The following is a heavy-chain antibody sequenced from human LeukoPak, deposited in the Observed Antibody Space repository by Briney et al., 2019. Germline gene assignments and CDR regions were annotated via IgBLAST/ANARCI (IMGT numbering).Heavy chain of an antibody. D-gene: IGHD5-18*01. CDR1: GGTFSSYA. CDR3: ARVDTAMAAVGN. J-gene: IGHJ4*02. CDR2: IIPILGIA. Sequence: ASVKVSCKASGGTFSSYAISWVRQAPGQGLEWMGRIIPILGIANYAQKFQGRVTITADKSTSTAYMELSSLRSEGTAVYYCARVDTAMAAVGNWGQGTLVTVSS. V-gene: IGHV1-69*04.